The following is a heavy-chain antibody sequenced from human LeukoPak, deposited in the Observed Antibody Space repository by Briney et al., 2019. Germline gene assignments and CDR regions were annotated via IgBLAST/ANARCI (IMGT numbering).Heavy chain of an antibody. V-gene: IGHV5-10-1*01. CDR2: INPSNSYN. D-gene: IGHD6-19*01. J-gene: IGHJ4*02. Sequence: GESLKISCKASGYSFTSYWIGWVRQMPGKGLEWTGRINPSNSYNNYNPSFQGHVTFSVDKSIATAYLQWPTMKASDTAMYYCARGGWLDDYWGQGTLVTVSS. CDR3: ARGGWLDDY. CDR1: GYSFTSYW.